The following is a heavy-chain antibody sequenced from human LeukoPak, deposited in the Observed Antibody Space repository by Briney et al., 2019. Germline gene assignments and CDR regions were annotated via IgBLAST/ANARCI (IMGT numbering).Heavy chain of an antibody. Sequence: GSVKVSCKASGYTFTGYCMHWVRQAPGQGLEWMGWINPNSGGTNYAQKFQGRVTMTRDTSISTAYMELTRLRSDDTAVYYCARERYYGSGSVYNRIDYWGQGTLVTVSS. V-gene: IGHV1-2*02. J-gene: IGHJ4*02. CDR2: INPNSGGT. CDR3: ARERYYGSGSVYNRIDY. D-gene: IGHD3-10*01. CDR1: GYTFTGYC.